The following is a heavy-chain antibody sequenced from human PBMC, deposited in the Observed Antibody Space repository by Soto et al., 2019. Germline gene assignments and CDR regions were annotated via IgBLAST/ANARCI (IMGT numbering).Heavy chain of an antibody. Sequence: ASVKVSCKASGYTFTGYYMHWVRQAPGQGLEWMGWINPNSGGANYAQKFQGWVTMTRDTSIRTAYMELSRLRSDDTAVYYCARVRSGYDDAFDIWGQGTMVTVSS. D-gene: IGHD5-12*01. J-gene: IGHJ3*02. CDR1: GYTFTGYY. CDR2: INPNSGGA. V-gene: IGHV1-2*04. CDR3: ARVRSGYDDAFDI.